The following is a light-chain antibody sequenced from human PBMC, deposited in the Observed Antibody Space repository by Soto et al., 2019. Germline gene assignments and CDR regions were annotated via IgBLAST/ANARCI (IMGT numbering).Light chain of an antibody. CDR2: AAS. J-gene: IGKJ3*01. Sequence: DIQMTQSPTSLSASVGDRVTITCRASQGIRNFVAWYQQIPGKAPKLLIYAASTLQSGVPSRFSGSGSGTDFTLTITCLQPEDVATYSGQKYSSVPVFGPGTKVDIK. CDR3: QKYSSVPV. CDR1: QGIRNF. V-gene: IGKV1-27*01.